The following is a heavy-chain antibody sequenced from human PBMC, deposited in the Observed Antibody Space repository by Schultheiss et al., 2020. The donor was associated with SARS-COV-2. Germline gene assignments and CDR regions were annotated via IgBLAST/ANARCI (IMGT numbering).Heavy chain of an antibody. V-gene: IGHV1-2*02. CDR2: INPNSGGT. D-gene: IGHD4-17*01. CDR3: ARDLPDDYGDYIDYFDY. CDR1: GYTFTSYA. Sequence: ASVKVSCKASGYTFTSYAMHWVRQAPGQRLEWMGWINPNSGGTNYAQKFQGRVTMTRDTSISTAYMELSRLRSDDTAVYYCARDLPDDYGDYIDYFDYWGQGTLVTVSS. J-gene: IGHJ4*02.